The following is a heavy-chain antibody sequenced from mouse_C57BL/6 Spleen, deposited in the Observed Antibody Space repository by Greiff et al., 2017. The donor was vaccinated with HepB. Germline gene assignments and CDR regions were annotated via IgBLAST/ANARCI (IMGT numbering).Heavy chain of an antibody. CDR1: GYAFSSSW. CDR2: IYPGDGDT. D-gene: IGHD2-2*01. CDR3: ARGDYGYPAWFAY. J-gene: IGHJ3*01. Sequence: QVQLKESGPELVKPGASVKISCKASGYAFSSSWMNWVKQRPGKGLEWIGRIYPGDGDTNYNGKFKGKATLTADKSSSTAYMQLSSLTSEDSAVYFCARGDYGYPAWFAYWGQGTLVTVSA. V-gene: IGHV1-82*01.